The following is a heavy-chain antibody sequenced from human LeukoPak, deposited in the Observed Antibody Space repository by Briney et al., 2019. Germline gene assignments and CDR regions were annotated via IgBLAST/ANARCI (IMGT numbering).Heavy chain of an antibody. CDR1: GGFISSSRYY. CDR3: ARQNHFAPYDFDY. J-gene: IGHJ4*02. V-gene: IGHV4-39*01. CDR2: IYYSGST. Sequence: KPSETLSLTCTVSGGFISSSRYYWGWIRPPPGKGLEWVGSIYYSGSTYYNPSLKSRVTISVDTSKNQFSLKLRSVTAADTAVYYCARQNHFAPYDFDYWGQGTLVTVSS. D-gene: IGHD1-14*01.